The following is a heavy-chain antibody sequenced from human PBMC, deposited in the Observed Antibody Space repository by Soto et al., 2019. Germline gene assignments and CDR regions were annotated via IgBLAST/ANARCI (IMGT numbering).Heavy chain of an antibody. J-gene: IGHJ6*02. V-gene: IGHV3-30*18. Sequence: PGGSLRLSCAASGFTFMSYGMHWVRQAPGKRLEWVAVISYDGSNIYYADSVKGRFTVSRDNSKMTLFLQMNILRTEDTAVYYCAKALAAAGSIQYGMDVWGQGTTVTVS. D-gene: IGHD6-13*01. CDR2: ISYDGSNI. CDR3: AKALAAAGSIQYGMDV. CDR1: GFTFMSYG.